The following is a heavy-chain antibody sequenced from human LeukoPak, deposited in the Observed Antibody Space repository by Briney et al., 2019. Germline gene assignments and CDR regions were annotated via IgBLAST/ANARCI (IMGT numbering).Heavy chain of an antibody. Sequence: GESLKISCKVSGYSFPNYWIGLVRQMPRKGLELRNIIYPGDSDTRYSPSFQGQVTISADKSNNTAYLQWSSLKASDTAMYYCARLTGSYYSAFDIWGQGTMVTVSS. V-gene: IGHV5-51*01. CDR2: IYPGDSDT. CDR1: GYSFPNYW. D-gene: IGHD1-26*01. CDR3: ARLTGSYYSAFDI. J-gene: IGHJ3*02.